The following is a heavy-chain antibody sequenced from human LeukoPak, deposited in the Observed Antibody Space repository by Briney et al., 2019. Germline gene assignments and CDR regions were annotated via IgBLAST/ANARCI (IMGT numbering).Heavy chain of an antibody. V-gene: IGHV4-4*07. Sequence: PSETLSLTCTVSGGSISSYYWSWIRQPAGKGLEWIGRIYTSGSTNYNPSLKSRVTMSVDTSKNQFSLKLSSVTAADTAVYYCARDMVRSWSGYYSDWFDPWGQGTLVTVPS. J-gene: IGHJ5*02. CDR3: ARDMVRSWSGYYSDWFDP. CDR2: IYTSGST. CDR1: GGSISSYY. D-gene: IGHD3-3*01.